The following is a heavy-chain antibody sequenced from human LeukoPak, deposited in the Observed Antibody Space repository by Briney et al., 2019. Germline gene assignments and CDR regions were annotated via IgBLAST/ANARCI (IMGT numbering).Heavy chain of an antibody. V-gene: IGHV3-66*01. CDR2: IRDSGET. D-gene: IGHD2-15*01. J-gene: IGHJ5*02. Sequence: PGGSLRLSCAGSGFTVSNYYMSWVRQAPGKGLEWVSLIRDSGETFYADSVKGRFTISRDNSKNTIYLQMNSLRAEDTAVYYCAKTQGYYDAWGQGGLPTVSS. CDR1: GFTVSNYY. CDR3: AKTQGYYDA.